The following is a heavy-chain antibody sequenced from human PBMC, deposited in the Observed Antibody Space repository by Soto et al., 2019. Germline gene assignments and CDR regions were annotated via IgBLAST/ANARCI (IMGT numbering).Heavy chain of an antibody. D-gene: IGHD6-6*01. J-gene: IGHJ6*02. V-gene: IGHV1-69*01. Sequence: QVQVVQSGAEVKKPGSSVKVSCKASGGTFSSYAISWVRQAPGQGLEWMGGIIPIFGTANYAQKFQGRVTITADESTSTAYMELSSLRSEDTAVYYCARVSPSDYSSSSMYYYYGMDVWGQGTTVTVSS. CDR2: IIPIFGTA. CDR3: ARVSPSDYSSSSMYYYYGMDV. CDR1: GGTFSSYA.